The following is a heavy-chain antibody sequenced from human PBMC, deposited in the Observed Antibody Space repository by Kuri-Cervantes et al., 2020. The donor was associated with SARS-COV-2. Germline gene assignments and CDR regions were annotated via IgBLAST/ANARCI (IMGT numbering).Heavy chain of an antibody. CDR1: GDTFNSHT. Sequence: SVKVSCKASGDTFNSHTTNWVRQAPGQGLEWVGGIVPMFNTANYAPKFRGRVTITAERSTNIVYMELRNLISEDTAMYYCARGLKYQLLAPKFGLDVWGQGTTVTVSS. CDR2: IVPMFNTA. J-gene: IGHJ6*02. CDR3: ARGLKYQLLAPKFGLDV. D-gene: IGHD5-12*01. V-gene: IGHV1-69*06.